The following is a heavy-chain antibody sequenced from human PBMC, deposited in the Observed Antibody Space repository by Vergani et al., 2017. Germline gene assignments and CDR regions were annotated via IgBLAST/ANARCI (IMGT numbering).Heavy chain of an antibody. D-gene: IGHD2-8*01. CDR3: ARDCTSGGCPDNYGMDV. CDR2: IGSSGPYI. V-gene: IGHV3-21*06. J-gene: IGHJ6*02. CDR1: GFTFSDFS. Sequence: EVQLLESGGGLVQPGGSLRLSCAASGFTFSDFSMSWVRQAPGKGLEWVAFIGSSGPYINYADSVKGRFIISRDNTNNSLFLQLRSLRAEDAAVYYCARDCTSGGCPDNYGMDVWGQGPIGLRLL.